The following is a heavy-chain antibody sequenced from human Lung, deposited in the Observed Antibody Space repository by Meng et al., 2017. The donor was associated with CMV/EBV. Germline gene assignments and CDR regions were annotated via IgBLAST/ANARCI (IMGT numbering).Heavy chain of an antibody. V-gene: IGHV4-34*01. CDR2: IRHSGDIT. D-gene: IGHD6-6*01. Sequence: SXTXSLXCGIYGGSLSGYYWSWIRQTPGKGLEWIGEIRHSGDITNYNPSLKSRVTISIDTSKKQFSLKLSAVTAADTAVYYCARQHSSSYYSDYWGQGTLVTVSS. CDR3: ARQHSSSYYSDY. CDR1: GGSLSGYY. J-gene: IGHJ4*02.